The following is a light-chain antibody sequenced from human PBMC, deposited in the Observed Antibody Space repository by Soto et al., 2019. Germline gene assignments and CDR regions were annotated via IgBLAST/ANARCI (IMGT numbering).Light chain of an antibody. CDR1: QSINTY. CDR3: QQSYSTRFT. CDR2: SSS. V-gene: IGKV1-39*01. J-gene: IGKJ3*01. Sequence: FQMTQSPSSLSASVGDRVTITCRASQSINTYLNWYQFKPGKAPKLLIFSSSNLQTGVPSRFSGSGSGTSFTLTITRLQPEDSGTYYCQQSYSTRFTFGPGT.